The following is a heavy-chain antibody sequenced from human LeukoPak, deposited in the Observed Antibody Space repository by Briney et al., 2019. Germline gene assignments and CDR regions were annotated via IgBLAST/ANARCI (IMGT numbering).Heavy chain of an antibody. CDR3: ARESQRRRDGYNSVNWGLGFDY. J-gene: IGHJ4*02. Sequence: GGSPSLPCAASGFTLRYHAMTLVRQAPRKGLALVSANNGSGGRTCYADSVKGRFTISRDNSENTLYLQMSGLRGEDTAIYYCARESQRRRDGYNSVNWGLGFDYWGQGVLVTVSS. CDR1: GFTLRYHA. CDR2: NNGSGGRT. V-gene: IGHV3-23*01. D-gene: IGHD5-24*01.